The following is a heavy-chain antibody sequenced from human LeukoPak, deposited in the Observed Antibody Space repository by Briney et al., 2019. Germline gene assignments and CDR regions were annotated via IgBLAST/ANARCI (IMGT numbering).Heavy chain of an antibody. V-gene: IGHV1-2*06. J-gene: IGHJ4*02. Sequence: ASVKVSCKASGYTFTGYYMHWVRQAPGQGLEWMGRINPNSGGTNYAQKFQGRVTMTRDTSISTAYMELSRLRSDDTAVYYCARETKTFAGTNTYWGQGTLSPSPQ. CDR1: GYTFTGYY. CDR3: ARETKTFAGTNTY. CDR2: INPNSGGT. D-gene: IGHD3-16*01.